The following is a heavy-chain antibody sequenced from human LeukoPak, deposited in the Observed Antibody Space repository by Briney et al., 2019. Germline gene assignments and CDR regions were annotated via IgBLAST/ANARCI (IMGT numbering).Heavy chain of an antibody. CDR2: MNPNTGNT. D-gene: IGHD6-13*01. CDR1: GYTFTSYD. J-gene: IGHJ4*02. Sequence: EASVKVSCKASGYTFTSYDINWVRQASGQGLEWMGWMNPNTGNTGYAQKFQGRVTMTRDTSISTAYMELSRLRSDDTAVYYCARGPYSSSWLTWGQGTLVTVSS. V-gene: IGHV1-8*02. CDR3: ARGPYSSSWLT.